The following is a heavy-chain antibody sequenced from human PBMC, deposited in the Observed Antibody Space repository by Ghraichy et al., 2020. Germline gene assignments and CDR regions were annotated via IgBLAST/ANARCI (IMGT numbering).Heavy chain of an antibody. Sequence: GGSLRLSCAASGFTFSNAWMSWVRQAPGKGLEWVGRIKSKTDGGTTDYAAPVKGRFTISRDDSKNTLYLQMNSLKTEDTAVYYCTTTLGADYGDHHDAFDIWGQGTMVTVSS. J-gene: IGHJ3*02. CDR3: TTTLGADYGDHHDAFDI. D-gene: IGHD4-17*01. CDR1: GFTFSNAW. CDR2: IKSKTDGGTT. V-gene: IGHV3-15*01.